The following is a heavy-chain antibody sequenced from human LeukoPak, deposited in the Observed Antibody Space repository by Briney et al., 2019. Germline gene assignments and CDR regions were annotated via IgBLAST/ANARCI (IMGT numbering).Heavy chain of an antibody. CDR3: ARKNGLDY. J-gene: IGHJ4*02. V-gene: IGHV3-21*01. Sequence: SGGTLRLSCSASGFTFTTYGMNWVRQAPGKGLEWVSGIGGSGVRTYYADSVKGRFTISRDNAKNSLYLQMNSLRAEDTAVYYCARKNGLDYWGQGTLVTVSS. CDR2: IGGSGVRT. CDR1: GFTFTTYG.